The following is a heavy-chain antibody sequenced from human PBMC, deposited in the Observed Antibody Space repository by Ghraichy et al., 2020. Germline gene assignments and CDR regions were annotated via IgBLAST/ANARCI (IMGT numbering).Heavy chain of an antibody. CDR3: SRGRDAYKTGNY. D-gene: IGHD5-24*01. CDR2: IHPSGIT. Sequence: SETLSLTCAVYGGSFNDYYMSWVRQPPGKGLEWIGEIHPSGITNYNPSLESRVIISVDTSKNQFSLKLSSVTAADTAVYFCSRGRDAYKTGNYWGQGTLGTVPS. CDR1: GGSFNDYY. V-gene: IGHV4-34*01. J-gene: IGHJ4*02.